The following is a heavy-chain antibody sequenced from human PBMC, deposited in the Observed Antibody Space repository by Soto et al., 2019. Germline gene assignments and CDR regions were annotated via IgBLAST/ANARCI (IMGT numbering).Heavy chain of an antibody. J-gene: IGHJ4*02. CDR2: ISSSSSYI. CDR1: GFTFSSYS. D-gene: IGHD3-9*01. V-gene: IGHV3-21*01. CDR3: ARAVPDPTYFDWSNIKGYYFDY. Sequence: EVQLVESGGGLVKPGGSLRLSCAASGFTFSSYSMNWVRQAPGKGLEWVSSISSSSSYIYYADSVKGRFTISRDNAKNSLYLQMNSLRAEDTAVYYCARAVPDPTYFDWSNIKGYYFDYWGQGTLVTVSS.